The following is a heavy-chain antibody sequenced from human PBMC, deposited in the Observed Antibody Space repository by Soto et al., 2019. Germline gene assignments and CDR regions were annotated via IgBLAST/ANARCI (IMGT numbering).Heavy chain of an antibody. CDR3: ARAQYSYGYIDY. CDR1: GFTFSSYA. CDR2: IGGSGGST. Sequence: GGSLRLSCAASGFTFSSYAMSWVRQAPGKGLEWVSAIGGSGGSTYYADSVKGRFTISRDNSKNTLYLQMNSLRAEDTAVYYCARAQYSYGYIDYWGQGTLVTVSS. V-gene: IGHV3-23*01. J-gene: IGHJ4*02. D-gene: IGHD5-18*01.